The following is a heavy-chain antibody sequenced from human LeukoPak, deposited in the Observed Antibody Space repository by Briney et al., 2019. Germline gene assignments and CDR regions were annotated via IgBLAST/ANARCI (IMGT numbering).Heavy chain of an antibody. CDR2: VYYGGST. D-gene: IGHD5-12*01. J-gene: IGHJ4*02. V-gene: IGHV4-59*01. Sequence: KSSETLSLTCAVSGASINDFYWTWIRQPPGKGLEWIGYVYYGGSTNYNSSLKSRVSMSVDTSKNQFSLTLTSVTVADTAFYYCARGGIRGYSAFDNLDFWGLGTHVTVSS. CDR3: ARGGIRGYSAFDNLDF. CDR1: GASINDFY.